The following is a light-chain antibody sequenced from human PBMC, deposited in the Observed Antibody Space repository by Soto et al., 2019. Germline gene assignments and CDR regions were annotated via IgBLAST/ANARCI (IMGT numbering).Light chain of an antibody. V-gene: IGLV2-11*01. Sequence: QSVLTQPRSVSGSPGQSVTISCTGTSSDVGGYNYVSWYQQHPGKAPKLMIYDVSKRPSGVPDRFSGSKSGNTASLTISGLQAEDEADHYCCSYAGSYTFGVFGTGTKVTVL. CDR2: DVS. J-gene: IGLJ1*01. CDR1: SSDVGGYNY. CDR3: CSYAGSYTFGV.